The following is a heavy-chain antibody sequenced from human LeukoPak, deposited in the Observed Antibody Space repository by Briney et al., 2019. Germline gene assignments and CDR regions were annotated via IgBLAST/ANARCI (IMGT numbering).Heavy chain of an antibody. Sequence: GGSLRFSCAASGFTFSDYNMRWIRQAPGKGLEWVSSISRSGSTKYYADSVKGRFTISRDNAKNSLYLQMNSLRAEDTALYYCARVGIYGDYGRYFDYWGQGTLVTVSS. J-gene: IGHJ4*02. CDR3: ARVGIYGDYGRYFDY. CDR2: ISRSGSTK. D-gene: IGHD4-17*01. V-gene: IGHV3-11*01. CDR1: GFTFSDYN.